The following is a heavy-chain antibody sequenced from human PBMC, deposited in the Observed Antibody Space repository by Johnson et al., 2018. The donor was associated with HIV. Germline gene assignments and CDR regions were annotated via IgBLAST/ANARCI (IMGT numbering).Heavy chain of an antibody. J-gene: IGHJ3*02. CDR2: INWNGGSI. Sequence: VQLMESGGGVVQPGRSLRLSCAASGFTFSGSAMHWVRQASGKGLEWVSGINWNGGSIGYADSVKGRFTISRDNAKNSLYLQMNSLRAEDTAVYYCARGGQRSISGGAFDIWGQGTMVTVSS. CDR1: GFTFSGSA. CDR3: ARGGQRSISGGAFDI. D-gene: IGHD7-27*01. V-gene: IGHV3-9*01.